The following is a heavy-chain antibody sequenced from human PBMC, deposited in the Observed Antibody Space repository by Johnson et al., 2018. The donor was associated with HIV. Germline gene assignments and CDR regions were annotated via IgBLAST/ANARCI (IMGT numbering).Heavy chain of an antibody. D-gene: IGHD3-16*02. CDR1: GFTFSSYA. V-gene: IGHV3-9*01. J-gene: IGHJ3*02. CDR2: ISWNSGSI. CDR3: ARENYDYVWESYRKGGAFDI. Sequence: VQLVESGGGVVQPGRSLRLSCAASGFTFSSYAMHWVRQVPGKGLEWVSGISWNSGSIGYVDSVKGRFTISRDNAKNTLYLQMNSLTAEDTAVYYCARENYDYVWESYRKGGAFDIWGQGTMVTVSS.